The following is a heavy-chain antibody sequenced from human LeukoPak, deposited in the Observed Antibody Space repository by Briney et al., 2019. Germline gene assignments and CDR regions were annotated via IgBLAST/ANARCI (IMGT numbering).Heavy chain of an antibody. V-gene: IGHV4-39*01. CDR2: VYYGGNT. CDR3: ARPVNGGSYDGPFDY. CDR1: GGSISSSIYY. Sequence: PSETPSLPPTVSGGSISSSIYYWGWVRQPPGKGLGWMGGVYYGGNTYYTPSLKSRVTISVDTSNNEFSLKLSSVTAADTAVYYCARPVNGGSYDGPFDYWGQGTLVTVSS. J-gene: IGHJ4*02. D-gene: IGHD1-26*01.